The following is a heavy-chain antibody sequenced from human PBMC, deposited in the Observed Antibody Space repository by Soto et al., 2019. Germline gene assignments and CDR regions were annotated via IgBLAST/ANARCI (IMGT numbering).Heavy chain of an antibody. D-gene: IGHD2-8*01. J-gene: IGHJ4*02. CDR2: SGGYNGDS. V-gene: IGHV1-18*04. CDR3: ARVGNNGWPLEYDY. Sequence: QPQLVQPGAEVRKPGASVNVSCKASGYTFTTYGIRWVRQAPGQGLAWMGWSGGYNGDSHNAQKFQGRLTMTRDTYTKTAYLELRSLRPDDTAVYYCARVGNNGWPLEYDYGGQGTLVIVSS. CDR1: GYTFTTYG.